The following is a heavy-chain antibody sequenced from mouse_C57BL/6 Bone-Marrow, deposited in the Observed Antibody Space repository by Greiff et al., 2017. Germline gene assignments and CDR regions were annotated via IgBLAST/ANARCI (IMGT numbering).Heavy chain of an antibody. CDR3: AIPYGYDDAMDY. CDR1: GYTFTSYW. V-gene: IGHV1-55*01. D-gene: IGHD2-2*01. CDR2: IYPGSGST. Sequence: QVQLQQPGAELVKPGASVKMSCKASGYTFTSYWITWVKQRPGQGLEWIGDIYPGSGSTNYNAKFKSKATLTVDTSSSTAYMQLSSLTSEDSAVXYCAIPYGYDDAMDYWGQGTSVTVSS. J-gene: IGHJ4*01.